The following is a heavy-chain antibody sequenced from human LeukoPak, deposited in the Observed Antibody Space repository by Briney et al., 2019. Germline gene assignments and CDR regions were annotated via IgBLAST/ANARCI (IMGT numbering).Heavy chain of an antibody. D-gene: IGHD3-3*01. CDR2: ISSSSSYI. CDR1: GFTFSSYS. V-gene: IGHV3-21*01. J-gene: IGHJ3*02. CDR3: ATGSGYYRLLSAFDI. Sequence: GGSLRLSCAASGFTFSSYSMNWVRQAPGKGLEWVSSISSSSSYIYYADSVKGRFTISRDNAKNSLYLQMNSLRAEDTAVYYCATGSGYYRLLSAFDIWGQGTMVTVSS.